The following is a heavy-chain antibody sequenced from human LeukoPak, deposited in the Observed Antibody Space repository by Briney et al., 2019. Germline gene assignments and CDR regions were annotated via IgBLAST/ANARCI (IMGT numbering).Heavy chain of an antibody. J-gene: IGHJ6*02. V-gene: IGHV3-7*05. D-gene: IGHD1-26*01. Sequence: GGSLRLSCAASLSTLSTYWMTWFRQTPGGGLEWVASLKQDGSDKYYVDSVKGRFTISRGNAGNSLYLQMNSLRAEDTAVYYCARETRGTVGSYWGQGTTVTVSS. CDR3: ARETRGTVGSY. CDR2: LKQDGSDK. CDR1: LSTLSTYW.